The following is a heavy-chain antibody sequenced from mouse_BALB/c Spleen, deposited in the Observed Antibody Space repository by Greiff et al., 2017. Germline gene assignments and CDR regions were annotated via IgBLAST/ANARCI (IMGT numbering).Heavy chain of an antibody. CDR2: ISSGGSYT. CDR3: AREGITTRNYYAMDY. CDR1: GFTFSSYA. V-gene: IGHV5-9-4*01. Sequence: VQLKESGGGLVKPGGSLKLSCAASGFTFSSYAMSWVRQSPEKRLEWVAEISSGGSYTYYPDTVTGRFTISRDDAKNTLYLEMSSLRSEDTAMYYCAREGITTRNYYAMDYWGQGTSVTVSS. J-gene: IGHJ4*01. D-gene: IGHD2-4*01.